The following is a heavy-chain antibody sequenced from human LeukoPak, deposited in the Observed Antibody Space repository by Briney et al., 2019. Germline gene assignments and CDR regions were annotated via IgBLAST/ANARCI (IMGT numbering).Heavy chain of an antibody. D-gene: IGHD6-6*01. CDR3: ATVGDSLESSSDPDY. J-gene: IGHJ4*02. CDR2: FDPEDGET. Sequence: ASVKVSCKVSGYTLTELSMHWVRQAPGKGLEWMGGFDPEDGETIYAQKFQGRVTMTEDTSTDTAYMELSSLRSEDTAVYYCATVGDSLESSSDPDYWGQGTLVTVSS. CDR1: GYTLTELS. V-gene: IGHV1-24*01.